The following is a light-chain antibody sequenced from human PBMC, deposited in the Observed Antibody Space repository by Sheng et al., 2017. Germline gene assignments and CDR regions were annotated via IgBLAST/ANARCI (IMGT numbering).Light chain of an antibody. Sequence: DIQMTQSPSSVSASVGDRVTITCRASQTSVSWMAWFQQKPGLAPKLLIYKASNLKSGVPSRFSGSGSGTEFTLTISSLQPEDFATYYCQQHLTYPLTFGGGTKVEI. V-gene: IGKV1-5*03. J-gene: IGKJ4*01. CDR3: QQHLTYPLT. CDR1: QTSVSW. CDR2: KAS.